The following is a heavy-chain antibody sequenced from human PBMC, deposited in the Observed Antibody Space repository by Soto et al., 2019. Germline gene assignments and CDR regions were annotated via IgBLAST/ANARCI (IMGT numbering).Heavy chain of an antibody. CDR2: IVVGSGNT. V-gene: IGHV1-58*01. Sequence: SVKVSCKASGFTFTSSAVQWVRQARGQRLEWIGWIVVGSGNTNYAQKLQERVTITRDMSTSTAYMELSSLRSEDTAVYYCAAGPIVVGSSWFDPWGQGTLVTVSS. CDR3: AAGPIVVGSSWFDP. CDR1: GFTFTSSA. J-gene: IGHJ5*02. D-gene: IGHD1-26*01.